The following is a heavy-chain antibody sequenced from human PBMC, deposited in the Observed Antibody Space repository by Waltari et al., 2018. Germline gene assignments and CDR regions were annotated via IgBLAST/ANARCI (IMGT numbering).Heavy chain of an antibody. CDR2: IYHSGST. J-gene: IGHJ4*02. D-gene: IGHD6-6*01. Sequence: QVQLQESGPGLVKPSETLSLTCTVSGYSISSGYYWGWIRQPPGKGLEWIGSIYHSGSTYYNPSLKSRVTISVDTSKNQFSLKLSSVTAADTAVYYCAREQSSALNWGQGTLVTVSS. V-gene: IGHV4-38-2*02. CDR1: GYSISSGYY. CDR3: AREQSSALN.